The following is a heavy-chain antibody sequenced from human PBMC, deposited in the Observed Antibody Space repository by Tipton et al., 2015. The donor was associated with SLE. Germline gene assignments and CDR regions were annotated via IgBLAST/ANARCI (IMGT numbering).Heavy chain of an antibody. CDR2: IFYTGST. CDR1: GASFTGDY. Sequence: TLSLTCTVSGASFTGDYWGWIRQPPGKGLEWIGSIFYTGSTYYNPSLKSRVSFSIDTSKHQFSLKLNSVTAADTAVYYCARRHYSGPFDSWGQGTLVTVSS. CDR3: ARRHYSGPFDS. J-gene: IGHJ4*02. D-gene: IGHD5-12*01. V-gene: IGHV4-39*07.